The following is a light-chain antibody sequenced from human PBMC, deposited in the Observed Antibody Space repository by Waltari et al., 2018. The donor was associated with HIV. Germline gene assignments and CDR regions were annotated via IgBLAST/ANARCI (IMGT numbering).Light chain of an antibody. CDR3: TSYTASGTVG. V-gene: IGLV2-18*02. J-gene: IGLJ2*01. CDR1: SIAVGPYNR. CDR2: EVN. Sequence: QSALTQPPSVSGSPGQSVTISCTGTSIAVGPYNRGSWYRQPPGTVLIYEVNKRPAGVPGRFAGSESDNPASLHMSGLHAEEEADYYCTSYTASGTVGFGGGTKLTVL.